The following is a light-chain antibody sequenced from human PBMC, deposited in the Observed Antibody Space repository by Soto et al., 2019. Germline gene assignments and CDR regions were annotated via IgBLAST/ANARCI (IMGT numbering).Light chain of an antibody. Sequence: DVVMTQSPDSLAVSLGERATINCKSSQSVLYRSNNENYLAWYQQKPGQPPKLLIYRASTRESGVPDRFSGSGSGTDFTLTISSLQAEDVAVYYCQQYYTTIAFGQGTRLEIK. CDR3: QQYYTTIA. J-gene: IGKJ5*01. V-gene: IGKV4-1*01. CDR2: RAS. CDR1: QSVLYRSNNENY.